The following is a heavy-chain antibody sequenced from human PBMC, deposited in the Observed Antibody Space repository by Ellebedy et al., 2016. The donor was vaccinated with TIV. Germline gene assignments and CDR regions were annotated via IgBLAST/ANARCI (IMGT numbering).Heavy chain of an antibody. V-gene: IGHV5-51*01. CDR1: GYSFTSYW. CDR3: ARLVTVTTYYFDY. D-gene: IGHD4-17*01. CDR2: IYPGDSDT. J-gene: IGHJ4*02. Sequence: KVSCKGSGYSFTSYWIGWVRQMPGKGLEWMGIIYPGDSDTRYSPSFQGQVTISADKSISTAYLQWSSLKASDTAMYYCARLVTVTTYYFDYWGQGTLVTVSS.